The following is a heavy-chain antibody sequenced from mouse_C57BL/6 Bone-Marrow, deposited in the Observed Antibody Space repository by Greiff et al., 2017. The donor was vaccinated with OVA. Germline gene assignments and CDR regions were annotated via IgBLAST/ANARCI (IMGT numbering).Heavy chain of an antibody. CDR3: GRLLRRQYYYDRDY. CDR1: GIDFSRYW. CDR2: INPDSSTI. D-gene: IGHD2-12*01. J-gene: IGHJ4*01. V-gene: IGHV4-1*01. Sequence: EVKLQESGGGLVQPGGSLKLSCAASGIDFSRYWMSWVRRAPGKGLEWIGEINPDSSTINYAPSLKDKFIISRDNAKNTLYLQMSKMRSEDTAPYYCGRLLRRQYYYDRDYWGQGTAATVSA.